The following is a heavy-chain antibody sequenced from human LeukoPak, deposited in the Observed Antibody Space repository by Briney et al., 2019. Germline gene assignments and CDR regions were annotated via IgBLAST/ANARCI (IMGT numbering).Heavy chain of an antibody. Sequence: ASVKVSCKASGYTFTSYAMIWVRQAPGQGLEWMGWINTNTGNPTYAQGFTGRFVFSLDTSVSTAYLQISSLKAEDTAVYYCARGWQRKTYWGQGTLVTVSS. CDR2: INTNTGNP. CDR1: GYTFTSYA. J-gene: IGHJ4*02. V-gene: IGHV7-4-1*02. D-gene: IGHD4-23*01. CDR3: ARGWQRKTY.